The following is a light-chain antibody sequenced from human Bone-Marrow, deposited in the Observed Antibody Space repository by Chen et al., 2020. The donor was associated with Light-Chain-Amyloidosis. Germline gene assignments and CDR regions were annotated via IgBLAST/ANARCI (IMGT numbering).Light chain of an antibody. CDR3: SSYTRSSTWL. V-gene: IGLV2-14*03. Sequence: QSALTQPASVSGSPGQSITISCTGTSSDVGGYNYVSWYQQHPGTAPKLVIFDVSYRPSGISNRFSGSKSANTASLTISGLQAEDEADYYCSSYTRSSTWLFGGGTRLTVL. CDR2: DVS. CDR1: SSDVGGYNY. J-gene: IGLJ3*02.